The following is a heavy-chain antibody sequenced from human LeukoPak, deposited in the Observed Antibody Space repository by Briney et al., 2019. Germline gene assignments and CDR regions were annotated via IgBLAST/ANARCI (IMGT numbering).Heavy chain of an antibody. D-gene: IGHD3-10*01. CDR1: GGSVSSYY. CDR3: ARRSIVGRYYGSGSRREYYFDY. CDR2: IHNSGST. Sequence: PSETLSLTCTVSGGSVSSYYWNWIRQPPGKGLEWIGYIHNSGSTNYNPSLKSRVALSLDTSMNQFSLKLRSVTAADTAIYYCARRSIVGRYYGSGSRREYYFDYWGQGTLVTVSS. J-gene: IGHJ4*02. V-gene: IGHV4-59*02.